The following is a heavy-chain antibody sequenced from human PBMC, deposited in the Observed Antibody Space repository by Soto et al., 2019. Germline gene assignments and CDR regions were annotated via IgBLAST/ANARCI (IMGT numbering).Heavy chain of an antibody. V-gene: IGHV3-30-3*01. D-gene: IGHD1-26*01. J-gene: IGHJ6*02. CDR2: ISHDGSHR. CDR1: GFTFNNYA. Sequence: PGGSLRLSCAASGFTFNNYAMHWFRQAPGKGLEWLALISHDGSHRYFADSVKGRFTISRDNSKSTLYLQINSLRAEDTAVYFCAREAESVVGASYLYFYGMDVWGQGTTVTVSS. CDR3: AREAESVVGASYLYFYGMDV.